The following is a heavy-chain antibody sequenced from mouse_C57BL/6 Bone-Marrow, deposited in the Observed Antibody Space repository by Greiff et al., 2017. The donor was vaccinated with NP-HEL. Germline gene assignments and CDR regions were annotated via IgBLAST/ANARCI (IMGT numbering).Heavy chain of an antibody. Sequence: QVQLQQPGAELVRPGSSVKLSCKASGYTFTSYWMHWVKQRPIQGLEWIGNIDPSDSETHYNQKFKDKATLTVDKSSSTAYMQLSSLTSEDSAVYYCAREGLLRLFAYWGQGTLVTVSA. V-gene: IGHV1-52*01. J-gene: IGHJ3*01. CDR2: IDPSDSET. CDR1: GYTFTSYW. CDR3: AREGLLRLFAY. D-gene: IGHD2-3*01.